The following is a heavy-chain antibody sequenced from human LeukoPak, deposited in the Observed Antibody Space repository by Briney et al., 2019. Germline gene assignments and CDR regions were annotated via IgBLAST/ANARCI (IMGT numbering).Heavy chain of an antibody. V-gene: IGHV1-18*01. J-gene: IGHJ6*02. CDR2: ISAYNGNT. CDR1: GYTFTSYG. D-gene: IGHD3-10*01. CDR3: ARVLRGALPIHYYYYGMDV. Sequence: ASVKVSCKASGYTFTSYGISWVRQAPGQGLEWMGWISAYNGNTNYAQKLQGRVTMTTDTSTSTAYMELRSLRSDDTAVYYCARVLRGALPIHYYYYGMDVWGQGTTVTVSS.